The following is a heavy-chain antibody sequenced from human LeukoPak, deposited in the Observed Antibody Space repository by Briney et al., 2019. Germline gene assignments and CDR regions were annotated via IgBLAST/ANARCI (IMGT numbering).Heavy chain of an antibody. CDR2: INPNSGGT. J-gene: IGHJ4*02. D-gene: IGHD3-3*01. CDR3: ARGGRYDFWSGYPNYFDY. Sequence: VASVKVSCKASGYTFTGYYMHWVRQAPGQRLEWMGWINPNSGGTNYAQKFQGRVTMTRDTSISTAYMELSRLRSDDTAVYYCARGGRYDFWSGYPNYFDYWGQGTLVTVSS. V-gene: IGHV1-2*02. CDR1: GYTFTGYY.